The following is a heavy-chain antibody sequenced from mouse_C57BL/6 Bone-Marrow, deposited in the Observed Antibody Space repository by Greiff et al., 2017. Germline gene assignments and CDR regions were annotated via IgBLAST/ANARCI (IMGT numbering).Heavy chain of an antibody. D-gene: IGHD1-1*01. CDR3: ARDKGITEDAMDY. CDR2: ISYDGSN. V-gene: IGHV3-6*01. CDR1: GYSITSGYY. J-gene: IGHJ4*01. Sequence: VQLKQSGPGLVKPSQSLSLTCSVTGYSITSGYYWNWIRQFPGNKLEWMGYISYDGSNNYNPSLKNRISITRDTSKNQFFLKLNSVTTEDTATYYCARDKGITEDAMDYWGQGTSVTVSS.